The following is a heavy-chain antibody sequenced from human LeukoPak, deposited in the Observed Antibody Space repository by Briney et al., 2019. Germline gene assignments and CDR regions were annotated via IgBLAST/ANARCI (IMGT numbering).Heavy chain of an antibody. CDR3: ARDVHGDYGSGWFDP. Sequence: SVKISCKTSGGTFNNSAISWVRQAPGQGLEWLGGIMPLFGTAGYAQKFQGRVTITKDESTRTVYLELTSLTSDDTAVYYCARDVHGDYGSGWFDPWGQGTLVSVSS. D-gene: IGHD4-17*01. V-gene: IGHV1-69*05. CDR2: IMPLFGTA. J-gene: IGHJ5*02. CDR1: GGTFNNSA.